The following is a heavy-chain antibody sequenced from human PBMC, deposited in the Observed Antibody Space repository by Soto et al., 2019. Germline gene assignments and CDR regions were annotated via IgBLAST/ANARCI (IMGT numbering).Heavy chain of an antibody. CDR3: ARGVY. Sequence: EVQLLESGGGLVQPGGSLRLSCAASGFTFSRYDMSWVRQAPGKGLEWVSGIRDSGGSIYYTDSVKGRFTISRDNAKNTLYLQMDSLRAEDTAVYYCARGVYWGQGALVTVSS. J-gene: IGHJ4*02. V-gene: IGHV3-23*01. D-gene: IGHD6-25*01. CDR1: GFTFSRYD. CDR2: IRDSGGSI.